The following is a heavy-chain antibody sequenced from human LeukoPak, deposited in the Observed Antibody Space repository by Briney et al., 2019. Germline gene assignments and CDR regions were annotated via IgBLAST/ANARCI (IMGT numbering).Heavy chain of an antibody. Sequence: SVKVSCKASGYTFTNYDINWMRQAPGQGLEWMGRIIPFLGRPNYAPEFQGRVTITADKSTSTAYMELSSLRSEDTAIYYCTTSPPRYSINQHDYWGQGTLVTVSS. D-gene: IGHD4-11*01. CDR2: IIPFLGRP. CDR3: TTSPPRYSINQHDY. J-gene: IGHJ4*02. V-gene: IGHV1-69*04. CDR1: GYTFTNYD.